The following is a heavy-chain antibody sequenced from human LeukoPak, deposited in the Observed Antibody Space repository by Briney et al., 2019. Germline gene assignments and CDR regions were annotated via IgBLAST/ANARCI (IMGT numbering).Heavy chain of an antibody. CDR3: ARARKASSSHYYYGMDV. Sequence: GGSLRLSCAASGFTFSSYWMTWVRQGPGKGLEWVANIKPDGSLIYYVDSVKGRFTISRDNAKNSLYLQMNSLRAEDTAVYYCARARKASSSHYYYGMDVWGQGTTVTVSS. CDR2: IKPDGSLI. V-gene: IGHV3-7*03. D-gene: IGHD6-6*01. CDR1: GFTFSSYW. J-gene: IGHJ6*02.